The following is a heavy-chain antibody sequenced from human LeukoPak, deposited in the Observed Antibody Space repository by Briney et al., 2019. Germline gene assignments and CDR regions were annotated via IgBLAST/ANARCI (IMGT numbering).Heavy chain of an antibody. D-gene: IGHD6-19*01. CDR2: ISSSSSYI. J-gene: IGHJ4*02. CDR1: GFTFSSYS. Sequence: GGSLRLSCAASGFTFSSYSMNWVRQAPGKGLEWVSSISSSSSYIYYADSVKGRFTISRDNAKSSLYLQMNSLRAEDTAVYYCARGQWLLPAGDDYWGQGTLVTVSS. V-gene: IGHV3-21*01. CDR3: ARGQWLLPAGDDY.